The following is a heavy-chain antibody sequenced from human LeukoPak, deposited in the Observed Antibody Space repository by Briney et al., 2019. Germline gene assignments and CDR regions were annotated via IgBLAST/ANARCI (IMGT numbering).Heavy chain of an antibody. Sequence: GGSLRLSCAASGLTFSRYAMTWVRQAPGKGLEWVSVIYSGGSTYYADSVKGRFTISRDTSKNTLSLQMNSLRAEDTAVYYCASLSLGHYWGQGTLVTVSS. CDR3: ASLSLGHY. CDR2: IYSGGST. CDR1: GLTFSRYA. D-gene: IGHD6-6*01. J-gene: IGHJ4*02. V-gene: IGHV3-53*01.